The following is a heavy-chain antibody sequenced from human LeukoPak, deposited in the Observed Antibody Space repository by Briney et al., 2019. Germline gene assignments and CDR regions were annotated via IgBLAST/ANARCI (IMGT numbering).Heavy chain of an antibody. J-gene: IGHJ4*02. CDR2: IYHSRST. V-gene: IGHV4-59*01. CDR1: GASIRPYY. D-gene: IGHD3-22*01. Sequence: PSETLSLTCKVFGASIRPYYWRFIRQPPGKGLEWSGYIYHSRSTKYTPSLNSRVTISVDTYKNQFSLKLSSVTAADTAVYYCARTIGYYDSNGYYPYFDQWGQGILVPVSS. CDR3: ARTIGYYDSNGYYPYFDQ.